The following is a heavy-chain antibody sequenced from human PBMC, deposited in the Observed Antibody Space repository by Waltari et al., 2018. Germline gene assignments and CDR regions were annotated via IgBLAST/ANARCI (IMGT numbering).Heavy chain of an antibody. Sequence: EVQLVESGGGLVQPGGSLRLSCAASGFTFSSYAMSWVRKAPGKGLEWVAAISGSGGSTYSADSVKGRVTTSRDNSKTTLYLQMNSLRAEDTAVYYCAKRRSYRPATVDYWGQGTLVTVSS. CDR3: AKRRSYRPATVDY. V-gene: IGHV3-23*04. CDR1: GFTFSSYA. J-gene: IGHJ4*02. D-gene: IGHD1-26*01. CDR2: ISGSGGST.